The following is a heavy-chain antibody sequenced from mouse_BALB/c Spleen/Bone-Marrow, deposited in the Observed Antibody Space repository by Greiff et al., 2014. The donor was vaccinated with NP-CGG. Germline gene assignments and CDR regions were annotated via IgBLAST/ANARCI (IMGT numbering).Heavy chain of an antibody. CDR3: AKLNWDEGDY. D-gene: IGHD4-1*01. CDR2: IWGGGIT. V-gene: IGHV2-6-5*01. CDR1: GFSLTDYG. J-gene: IGHJ2*01. Sequence: QVQLQQSGPGLVAPSQSLSITCTVSGFSLTDYGVSWIRQPPGKGLEWLGVIWGGGITYYNSTLKSRLSISKDNSKNQVFLKMNSLQTDDTAMYYWAKLNWDEGDYWGQGTTLTVSS.